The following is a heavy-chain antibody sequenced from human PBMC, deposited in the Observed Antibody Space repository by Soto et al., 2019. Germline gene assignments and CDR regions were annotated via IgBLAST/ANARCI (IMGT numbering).Heavy chain of an antibody. CDR1: GFTFTSYA. J-gene: IGHJ4*02. CDR3: ARDRATFDY. CDR2: ISGSGSNT. D-gene: IGHD1-26*01. Sequence: LRLSCAASGFTFTSYAMSWVRLTPGKGLEWVSAISGSGSNTFYADSVRGRFTISRDNSKNTVFLQMNNLRAEDTAVYFCARDRATFDYWGQGTRVTVSS. V-gene: IGHV3-23*01.